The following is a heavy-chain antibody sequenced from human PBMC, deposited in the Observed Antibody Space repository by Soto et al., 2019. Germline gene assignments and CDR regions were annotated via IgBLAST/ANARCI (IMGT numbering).Heavy chain of an antibody. V-gene: IGHV4-39*01. Sequence: QLQLQESGPGLVKPSETLSLTCSVSGGSITSSSHYWGWIRQPPGKGLESIANIYYDGNTYYNPSLKSRVTISLDTSKHQFSLRLNSVTAADTAIYYCARSSIAPRLFMYPFDSWGQGTLVTVSS. CDR3: ARSSIAPRLFMYPFDS. CDR1: GGSITSSSHY. CDR2: IYYDGNT. D-gene: IGHD6-6*01. J-gene: IGHJ4*02.